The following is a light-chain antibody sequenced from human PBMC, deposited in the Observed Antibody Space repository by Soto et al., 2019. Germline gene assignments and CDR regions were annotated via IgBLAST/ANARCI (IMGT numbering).Light chain of an antibody. Sequence: EIVLTQSPGTLSLSPGERATLSCRASQSVSSSHLAWYQQKPGQAPRLLIYGASSRATGIPDRFSGGGSGTEFTLTIIRLETEDFVIYYCQQYGIAARITLGQGTRLE. CDR2: GAS. V-gene: IGKV3-20*01. CDR1: QSVSSSH. J-gene: IGKJ5*01. CDR3: QQYGIAARIT.